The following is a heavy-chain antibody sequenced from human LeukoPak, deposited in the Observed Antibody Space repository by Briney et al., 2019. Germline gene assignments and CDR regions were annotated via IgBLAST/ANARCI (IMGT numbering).Heavy chain of an antibody. Sequence: ASVKVSCKASGGTFSSSAISWVRQAPGQGLEWIGGSIPIFGTANYAQKFQGRVTITADESTSTAYMELSSLRSEDTAVYYCARHSSSWYREYFQHWGQGTLVTVSS. CDR3: ARHSSSWYREYFQH. CDR2: SIPIFGTA. CDR1: GGTFSSSA. D-gene: IGHD6-13*01. V-gene: IGHV1-69*13. J-gene: IGHJ1*01.